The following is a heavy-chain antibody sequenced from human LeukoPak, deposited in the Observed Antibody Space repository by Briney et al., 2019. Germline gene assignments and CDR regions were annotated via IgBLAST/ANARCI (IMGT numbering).Heavy chain of an antibody. CDR3: ARSSSSLFVYYYYGMDV. CDR2: ISSSGSTI. Sequence: GGSLRLSCAASGFTFSDYYMSWIRQAPGKGLEWVSYISSSGSTIYYADSVKGRFTISRDNAKNSLYLQMNSLRAADTAVYYCARSSSSLFVYYYYGMDVWGQGTTVTVSS. J-gene: IGHJ6*02. CDR1: GFTFSDYY. D-gene: IGHD6-6*01. V-gene: IGHV3-11*01.